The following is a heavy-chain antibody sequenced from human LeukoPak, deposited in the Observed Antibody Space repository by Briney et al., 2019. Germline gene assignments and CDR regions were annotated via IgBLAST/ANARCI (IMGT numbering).Heavy chain of an antibody. D-gene: IGHD4-11*01. Sequence: SETLSLTCTVSGGSISSSSYYWGWIRQPPGKGLEWIGSIYYSGSTYYNPSLKSRVTISVDTSKNQFSLKLSSVTAADTAVYYCARDKSDYSNYVEGWGQGTLVTASS. CDR1: GGSISSSSYY. V-gene: IGHV4-39*07. J-gene: IGHJ4*02. CDR3: ARDKSDYSNYVEG. CDR2: IYYSGST.